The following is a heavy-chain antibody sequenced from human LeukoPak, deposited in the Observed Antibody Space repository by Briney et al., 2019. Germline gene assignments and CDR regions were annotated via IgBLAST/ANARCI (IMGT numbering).Heavy chain of an antibody. D-gene: IGHD5-24*01. Sequence: SVKVSCKASGYTFIYYIHWVRQAPGQGLEWMGLINPSGGSTRYAQKIQGRVTMTSNTSTSTVYMELSSLRSEDTAVYYCARRSGDGYNLFDYWGQGTLVTVSS. CDR3: ARRSGDGYNLFDY. CDR2: INPSGGST. J-gene: IGHJ4*02. CDR1: GYTFIYY. V-gene: IGHV1-46*01.